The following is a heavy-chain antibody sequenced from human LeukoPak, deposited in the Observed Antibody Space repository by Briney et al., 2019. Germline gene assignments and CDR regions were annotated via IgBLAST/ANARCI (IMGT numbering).Heavy chain of an antibody. Sequence: SETLSLTCTVSGGSISSYYWSWIRQPAGKGLEWIGRIYTSGSTNYNPSLKSRVTMSVDTSKNQFSLKLSSVTAADTAVYYCARHMGRGYYDSSGYDAFDIWGQGTMVTVSS. D-gene: IGHD3-22*01. J-gene: IGHJ3*02. CDR1: GGSISSYY. V-gene: IGHV4-4*07. CDR3: ARHMGRGYYDSSGYDAFDI. CDR2: IYTSGST.